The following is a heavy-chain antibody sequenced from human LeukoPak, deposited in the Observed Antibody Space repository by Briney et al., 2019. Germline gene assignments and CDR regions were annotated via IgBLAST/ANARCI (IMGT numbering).Heavy chain of an antibody. V-gene: IGHV3-66*01. CDR3: ARGIRDYNDQLGYFQH. Sequence: PGGTLRLSCAASGFTFSSYGMSWVRQAPGKGLEWVSVIYSGGSTYYADSVKGRFTISRDNSKSTLYIQMNSLRAEDTAVYYCARGIRDYNDQLGYFQHWGRGTLVTVSS. D-gene: IGHD4-11*01. J-gene: IGHJ1*01. CDR2: IYSGGST. CDR1: GFTFSSYG.